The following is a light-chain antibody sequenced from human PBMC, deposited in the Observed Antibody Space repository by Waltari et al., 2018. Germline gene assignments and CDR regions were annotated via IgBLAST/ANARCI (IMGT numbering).Light chain of an antibody. CDR1: SSDVGGYNY. Sequence: QSALTQPASVSGSPGRSITISCTGTSSDVGGYNYVSWYQQHPGKAPKLMIYEVSNRPSGVFNRFSGSKSGNTASLTISGLQAEDEADYYCSSYTSSSTWVFGGGTKLTVL. CDR2: EVS. V-gene: IGLV2-14*01. J-gene: IGLJ3*02. CDR3: SSYTSSSTWV.